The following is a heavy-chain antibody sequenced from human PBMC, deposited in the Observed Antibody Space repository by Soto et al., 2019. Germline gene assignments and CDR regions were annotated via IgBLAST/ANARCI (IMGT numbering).Heavy chain of an antibody. CDR3: ARDGGGSYYFDWFDP. CDR2: INAGNGNT. J-gene: IGHJ5*02. Sequence: ASVKVSCKASGYTFTSYAMHWVRQAPGQRLEWMGWINAGNGNTKYSQKFQGRVTITRDTSASTAYMELSSLRSEDTAVYYCARDGGGSYYFDWFDPWGQGTLVTVSS. CDR1: GYTFTSYA. D-gene: IGHD1-26*01. V-gene: IGHV1-3*01.